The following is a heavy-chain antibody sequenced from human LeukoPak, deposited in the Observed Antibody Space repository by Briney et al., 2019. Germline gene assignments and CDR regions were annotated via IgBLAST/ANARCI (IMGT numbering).Heavy chain of an antibody. CDR2: IWFDGSNE. J-gene: IGHJ4*02. CDR3: AGDPAGVRGNFDS. Sequence: PGGSLRLSCAASGFTFSSYGMHWVRQAPGKGLEWVAGIWFDGSNEYYADSVKGRFTIFRDNSKKMSYVQMNSLRAEDTAVYYCAGDPAGVRGNFDSWGQGTLVTVSS. D-gene: IGHD3-10*01. V-gene: IGHV3-33*01. CDR1: GFTFSSYG.